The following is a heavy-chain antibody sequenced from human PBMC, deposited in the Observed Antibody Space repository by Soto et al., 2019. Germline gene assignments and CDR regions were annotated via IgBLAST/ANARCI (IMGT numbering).Heavy chain of an antibody. J-gene: IGHJ4*02. V-gene: IGHV3-21*01. D-gene: IGHD4-4*01. CDR3: ARAGINNYHEYYFDS. Sequence: PGGSLRLSCAASGFTFSSYSMNWVRQAPGKGLEWVSSISGSGNYTHYADFLRGRFTISRDNAKTSLYLQMNSLRAEDTAVYYCARAGINNYHEYYFDSWGQGTVVTVSS. CDR2: ISGSGNYT. CDR1: GFTFSSYS.